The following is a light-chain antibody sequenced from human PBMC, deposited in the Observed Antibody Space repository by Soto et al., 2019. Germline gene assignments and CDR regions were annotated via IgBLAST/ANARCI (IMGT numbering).Light chain of an antibody. Sequence: DIQMTQSPSALSASVGDRVTITCQASQDIGNYLNWYQQKPGKAPALLIYDAYTLETGVPSRFSGSGFGTDFSFTINSLQPEDIATYYCQQYVNMPLTFGGGTKLEIK. J-gene: IGKJ4*01. CDR3: QQYVNMPLT. V-gene: IGKV1-33*01. CDR2: DAY. CDR1: QDIGNY.